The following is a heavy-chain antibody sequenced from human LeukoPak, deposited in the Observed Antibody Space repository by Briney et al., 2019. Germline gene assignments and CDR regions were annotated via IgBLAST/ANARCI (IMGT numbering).Heavy chain of an antibody. J-gene: IGHJ4*02. CDR3: ARLYWVSGFDF. V-gene: IGHV3-23*05. CDR1: GFTFSAYA. Sequence: QPGGSLRLSCEASGFTFSAYAMTWVRQAPGKGLEWVSSIGSDNKPHYSESVKGRFAISRDNSKNTLYLQMNSLRADDTAVYYCARLYWVSGFDFWGQGTLVTVSS. CDR2: IGSDNKP. D-gene: IGHD2-8*02.